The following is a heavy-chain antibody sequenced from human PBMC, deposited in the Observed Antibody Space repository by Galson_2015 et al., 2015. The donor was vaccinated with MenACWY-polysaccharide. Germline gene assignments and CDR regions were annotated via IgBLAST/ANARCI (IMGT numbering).Heavy chain of an antibody. CDR1: GYSFTNYW. J-gene: IGHJ2*01. V-gene: IGHV5-51*03. Sequence: QSGAEVKKPGESLKISCKASGYSFTNYWIGWVRQMPGKGLEWMGIIYPGDSDTRYSPSFQGQVTISADKSISTASLQWSSLKASDSAMYYCARRDLSHEYFDLWGRGTLVTVSS. CDR2: IYPGDSDT. CDR3: ARRDLSHEYFDL.